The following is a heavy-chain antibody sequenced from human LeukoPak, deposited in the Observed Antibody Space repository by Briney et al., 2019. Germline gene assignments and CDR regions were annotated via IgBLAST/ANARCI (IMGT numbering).Heavy chain of an antibody. V-gene: IGHV1-58*02. CDR1: GFTFTSSA. CDR2: IVVGSGNT. Sequence: SVKVSCKASGFTFTSSAMQWVRQARGQRLEWIGWIVVGSGNTNYAQKFHERVTITRDMSTSTAYMELSSLRSEHTAVYYCAAVDTFYASGSLYFDYWGQGTLVTVSS. D-gene: IGHD3-10*01. CDR3: AAVDTFYASGSLYFDY. J-gene: IGHJ4*02.